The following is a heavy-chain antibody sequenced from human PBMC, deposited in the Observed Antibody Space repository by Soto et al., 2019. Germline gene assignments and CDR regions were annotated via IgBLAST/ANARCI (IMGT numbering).Heavy chain of an antibody. D-gene: IGHD1-1*01. CDR2: ISGSAIST. CDR3: VNWNDEDVD. Sequence: EVHLLESGGGFVQPGGSLRLSCVASGFTFSSYAMTWVRQAPGKGLEWVASISGSAISTEYADSVRGRFTISRDNPKNTVFLQMQSLSADDSATYYCVNWNDEDVDWGQGTLVAVSS. V-gene: IGHV3-23*01. J-gene: IGHJ4*01. CDR1: GFTFSSYA.